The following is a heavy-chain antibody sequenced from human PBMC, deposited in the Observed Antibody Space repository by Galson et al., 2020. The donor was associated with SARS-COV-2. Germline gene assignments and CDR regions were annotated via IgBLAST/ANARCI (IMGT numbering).Heavy chain of an antibody. D-gene: IGHD6-13*01. Sequence: GGSLRLSCTASGFTFSSYAMTWVRLAPGKGLEWVSSISGSGGSTYYGDSVKGRFTISRDDSRNTLLLQMNSLRAEDTAVYFCAKSGESSRGVAAAFSINQYYGMDVWGQGTTVTVAS. V-gene: IGHV3-23*01. CDR3: AKSGESSRGVAAAFSINQYYGMDV. CDR1: GFTFSSYA. CDR2: ISGSGGST. J-gene: IGHJ6*02.